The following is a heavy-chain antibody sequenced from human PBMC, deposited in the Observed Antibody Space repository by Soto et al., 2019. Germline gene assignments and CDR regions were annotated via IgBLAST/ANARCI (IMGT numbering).Heavy chain of an antibody. Sequence: EVHLLESGGGLVQPGRSLRLSCTASGFTFSSHAMTWVRQAPGKGLEWVSGLSDRGDSIYYADSVKGRFTIYRDNSMNTLYLQMNTLRVEDTAVYYWAKVFSSWYAGFFDLWGQGTLVTVSS. CDR2: LSDRGDSI. V-gene: IGHV3-23*01. J-gene: IGHJ4*02. CDR1: GFTFSSHA. CDR3: AKVFSSWYAGFFDL. D-gene: IGHD6-13*01.